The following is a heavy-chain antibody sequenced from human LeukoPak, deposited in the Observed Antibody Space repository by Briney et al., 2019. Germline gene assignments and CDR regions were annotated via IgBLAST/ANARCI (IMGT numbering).Heavy chain of an antibody. V-gene: IGHV4-59*08. D-gene: IGHD3-22*01. CDR3: ARRFTMIPYNWFDP. CDR2: IYYSGST. J-gene: IGHJ5*02. CDR1: AGSFNSYY. Sequence: SETLSLTCTVSAGSFNSYYWSWIRQPPGKGLEWIGYIYYSGSTNYNPSLKSRVTISVDTSKNQFSLKLSSVTAADTAVYYCARRFTMIPYNWFDPWGQGTLVTVSS.